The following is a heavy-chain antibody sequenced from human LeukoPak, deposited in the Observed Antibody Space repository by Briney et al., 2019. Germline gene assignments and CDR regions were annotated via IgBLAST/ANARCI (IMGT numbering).Heavy chain of an antibody. CDR2: IYSPGST. J-gene: IGHJ4*02. CDR1: GGSISSYY. Sequence: PSETLSLTCTVSGGSISSYYWSWIRQPPGKELEWIGYIYSPGSTSYNPSLKSRVTISIDTSKNQFSLNLNSVTAADTAVYYCARAPILYYFDCWGQGTLVTVSS. V-gene: IGHV4-59*08. CDR3: ARAPILYYFDC.